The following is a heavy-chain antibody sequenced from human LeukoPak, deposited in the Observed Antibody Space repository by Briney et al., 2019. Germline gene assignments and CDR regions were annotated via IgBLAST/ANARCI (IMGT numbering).Heavy chain of an antibody. V-gene: IGHV3-21*01. J-gene: IGHJ4*02. Sequence: GGSLRLSCAASGFTFSSYAMTWVRQAPGEGLEWVSAISPSGGDTYYADSVKGRFTISRDNAKNSLYLQMNSLRAEDTAVYYCARTAVAGEFDYWGQGTLVTVSS. D-gene: IGHD6-19*01. CDR2: ISPSGGDT. CDR1: GFTFSSYA. CDR3: ARTAVAGEFDY.